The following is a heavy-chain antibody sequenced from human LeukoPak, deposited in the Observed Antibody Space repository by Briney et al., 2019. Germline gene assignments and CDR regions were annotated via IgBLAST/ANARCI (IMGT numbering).Heavy chain of an antibody. CDR2: INHSGST. V-gene: IGHV4-34*01. Sequence: SETLSLTCAVYGGSFSGYYWSWIRQPPGKGLEWIGEINHSGSTNYNPSLKSRVTISVDTSKNQFSLKLSSVTAADTAVYYCASETGCSSTSCYLDYWGQGTLVPVSS. CDR3: ASETGCSSTSCYLDY. D-gene: IGHD2-2*01. J-gene: IGHJ4*02. CDR1: GGSFSGYY.